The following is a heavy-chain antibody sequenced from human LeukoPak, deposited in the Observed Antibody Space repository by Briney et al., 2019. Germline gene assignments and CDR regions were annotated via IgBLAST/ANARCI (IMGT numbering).Heavy chain of an antibody. J-gene: IGHJ4*02. Sequence: GGSLRLSCAASGFTFSSYAMHWVRQAPGKGLEWVAVISYDGSNKKYADSVKGRFTISRDNSKNTLYLQMNSLKTEDTAVYYCTRLSGDNWNYGGNFDSWGQGTLVTVSS. D-gene: IGHD1-7*01. CDR3: TRLSGDNWNYGGNFDS. V-gene: IGHV3-30*04. CDR1: GFTFSSYA. CDR2: ISYDGSNK.